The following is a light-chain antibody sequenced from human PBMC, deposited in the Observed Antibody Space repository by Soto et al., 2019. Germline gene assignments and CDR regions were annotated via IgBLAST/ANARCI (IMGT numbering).Light chain of an antibody. J-gene: IGKJ1*01. V-gene: IGKV3-20*01. Sequence: EIVLTQSPGTLSLSPGERATLSSRASQSVSSSYLAWYQQKPGQAPRLLIYEASSRATGIPDRFSGSGSGTDFTLTISRLEPEDFAVYYCQQYGSSPRTFGQGTKVEIK. CDR3: QQYGSSPRT. CDR2: EAS. CDR1: QSVSSSY.